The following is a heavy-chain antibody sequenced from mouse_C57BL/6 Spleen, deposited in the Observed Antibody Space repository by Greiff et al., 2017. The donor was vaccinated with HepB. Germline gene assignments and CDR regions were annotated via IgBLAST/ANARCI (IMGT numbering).Heavy chain of an antibody. V-gene: IGHV7-3*01. D-gene: IGHD1-1*01. CDR2: IRNKANGYTT. Sequence: EVQRVESGGGLVQPGGSLSLSCAASGFTFTDYYMSWVRQPPGKALEWLGFIRNKANGYTTEYSASVKGRFTISRDNSQSILYLQMNALRAEDSATYYCARSYYYGSSAAWFAYWGQGTLVTVSA. CDR3: ARSYYYGSSAAWFAY. CDR1: GFTFTDYY. J-gene: IGHJ3*01.